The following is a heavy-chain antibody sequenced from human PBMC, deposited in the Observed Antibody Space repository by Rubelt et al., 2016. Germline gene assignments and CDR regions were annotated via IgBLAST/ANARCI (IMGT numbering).Heavy chain of an antibody. D-gene: IGHD2-15*01. Sequence: GAGLVKPSETLSLTCTVSGGSISSSSDYWGWIRQPPGKGLEWIGSVYYSGSTYYSPSLKSRVTISVDTSKNQFSLKLSSVTAADTAVFYCARRNVEKHAFDIWGQGTVVTVSS. V-gene: IGHV4-39*01. J-gene: IGHJ3*02. CDR2: VYYSGST. CDR1: GGSISSSSDY. CDR3: ARRNVEKHAFDI.